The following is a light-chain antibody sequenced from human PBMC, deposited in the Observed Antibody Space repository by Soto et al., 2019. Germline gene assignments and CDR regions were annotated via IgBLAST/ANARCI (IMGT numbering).Light chain of an antibody. CDR1: QSISRW. Sequence: DIQMTQSPSTVSASVGDRVTITCRASQSISRWLAWYQQKPGKAPKILIFDASTLKSGIPSRFSCSGSVTEFTLTISSLQPDDFTTYDCQQYNSYSSLTFGQGTDVEIK. V-gene: IGKV1-5*01. CDR2: DAS. J-gene: IGKJ1*01. CDR3: QQYNSYSSLT.